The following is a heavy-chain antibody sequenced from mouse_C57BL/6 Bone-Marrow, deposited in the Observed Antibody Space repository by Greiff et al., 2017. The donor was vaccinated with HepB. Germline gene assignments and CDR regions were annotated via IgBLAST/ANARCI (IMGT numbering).Heavy chain of an antibody. CDR2: ILPGSGGT. CDR1: GYTFTGYW. V-gene: IGHV1-9*01. Sequence: VQLQQSGAELMKPGASVKLSCKATGYTFTGYWIEWVKQRPGHGLEWIGEILPGSGGTNYNEKFKGKATFTADTSSNTAYMQLSSLTTEDSAIYYCALNAYGTFYAMDYWGQGTSVTVSS. D-gene: IGHD1-1*01. CDR3: ALNAYGTFYAMDY. J-gene: IGHJ4*01.